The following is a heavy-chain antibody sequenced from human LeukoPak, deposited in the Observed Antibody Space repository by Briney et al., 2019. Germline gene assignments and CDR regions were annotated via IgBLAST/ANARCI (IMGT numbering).Heavy chain of an antibody. Sequence: PSETLSLTCTVSGGSISSYYWSWTRQPPGKGLEWTGYIYYSGSTNYNPSLKSRVTISVDTSKNQFSLKLSSVTAADTAVYYCASRTYCGGDCYSLDAFDIWGQGTMVTVSS. CDR2: IYYSGST. D-gene: IGHD2-21*02. CDR1: GGSISSYY. J-gene: IGHJ3*02. V-gene: IGHV4-59*01. CDR3: ASRTYCGGDCYSLDAFDI.